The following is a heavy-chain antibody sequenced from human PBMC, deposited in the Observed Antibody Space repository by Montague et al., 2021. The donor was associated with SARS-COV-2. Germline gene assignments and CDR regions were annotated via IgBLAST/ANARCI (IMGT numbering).Heavy chain of an antibody. Sequence: SETLSLTCAVYGGSFSGYYWTWIRQSPGKGLEWISEINHSGTTNYNFNPSLRSRVTISVDTSKSQFSLKLTSVTAADTGVYYCARWDPQTLTLIGLHCKSASDYWGQGTLVTVSS. CDR2: INHSGTT. CDR1: GGSFSGYY. D-gene: IGHD2/OR15-2a*01. J-gene: IGHJ4*02. V-gene: IGHV4-34*01. CDR3: ARWDPQTLTLIGLHCKSASDY.